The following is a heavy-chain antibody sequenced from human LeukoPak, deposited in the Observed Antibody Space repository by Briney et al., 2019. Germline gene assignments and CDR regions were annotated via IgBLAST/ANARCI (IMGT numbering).Heavy chain of an antibody. Sequence: AEPLSLTCSVWGGSFCNYYWSWIREPPAKALEWIGYIYYSGSTNYNPSLKSRATISVDTSKNQFSLKLSSVTAADPAVYYCARVHSLLPGYCTNGVCYSYYFDYWGQGTLVTVSP. CDR2: IYYSGST. J-gene: IGHJ4*02. CDR1: GGSFCNYY. CDR3: ARVHSLLPGYCTNGVCYSYYFDY. V-gene: IGHV4-59*01. D-gene: IGHD2-8*01.